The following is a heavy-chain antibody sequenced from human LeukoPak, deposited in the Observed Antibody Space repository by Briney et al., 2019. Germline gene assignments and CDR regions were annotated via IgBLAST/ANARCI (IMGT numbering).Heavy chain of an antibody. Sequence: SGGSLRLSCAASGFTFSNYGMHWVRQAPGKGLEWVSGISWNSGSIGYADSVKGRFTISRDNAKNSLYLQMNSLRAEDTALYYCAKDSDSSGPYYFDYWGQGTLVTVSS. J-gene: IGHJ4*02. CDR1: GFTFSNYG. CDR2: ISWNSGSI. D-gene: IGHD3-22*01. V-gene: IGHV3-9*01. CDR3: AKDSDSSGPYYFDY.